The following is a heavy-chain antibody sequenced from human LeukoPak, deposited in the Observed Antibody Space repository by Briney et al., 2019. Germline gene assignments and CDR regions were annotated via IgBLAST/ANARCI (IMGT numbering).Heavy chain of an antibody. J-gene: IGHJ4*02. Sequence: PGGSLRLSCAASGFTFGSYAMHWVRQAPGKGLEYVSAISSNGGSTYYANSVKGRFTISRDNSKNTLYLQMGSLRAEDMAVYYCARAYGSGSYYDYWGQGTLVTVSS. V-gene: IGHV3-64*01. CDR3: ARAYGSGSYYDY. CDR1: GFTFGSYA. D-gene: IGHD3-10*01. CDR2: ISSNGGST.